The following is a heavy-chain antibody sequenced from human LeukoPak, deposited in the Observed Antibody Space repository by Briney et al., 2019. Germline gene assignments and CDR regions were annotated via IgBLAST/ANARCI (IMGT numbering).Heavy chain of an antibody. CDR1: GFTFSSYA. J-gene: IGHJ4*02. V-gene: IGHV3-30*04. CDR3: ARDKGGILWFGELLKV. CDR2: ISYDGSNK. D-gene: IGHD3-10*01. Sequence: PGRSLRLSCAASGFTFSSYAMHWVRQAPGKGLEWVAVISYDGSNKYCTDSVKGRFTISRDNSKNTLYLQMNSLRAEDTAVYYCARDKGGILWFGELLKVGGQGTLVTVSS.